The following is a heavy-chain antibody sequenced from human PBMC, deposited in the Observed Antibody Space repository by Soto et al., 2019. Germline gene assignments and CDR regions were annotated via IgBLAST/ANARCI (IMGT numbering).Heavy chain of an antibody. CDR3: ARGSGDFWSGYLDYYYGMDV. D-gene: IGHD3-3*01. Sequence: ASVKVSCKASGYTFTSYDINWVRQATGQGLEWMGWMNPNSGNTGYAQKFQGRVTMTRNTSISTAYMELRSLRSEDTAVYYCARGSGDFWSGYLDYYYGMDVWGQGTTVTVS. CDR2: MNPNSGNT. CDR1: GYTFTSYD. J-gene: IGHJ6*02. V-gene: IGHV1-8*01.